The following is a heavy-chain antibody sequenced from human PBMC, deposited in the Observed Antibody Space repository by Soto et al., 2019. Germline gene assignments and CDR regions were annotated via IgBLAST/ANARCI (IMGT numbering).Heavy chain of an antibody. V-gene: IGHV3-30-3*01. J-gene: IGHJ4*02. CDR2: ISYDGGNK. D-gene: IGHD6-19*01. Sequence: GGSLRLSCVASGFTFSSYAMDWVRQAPGKGLEWVAIISYDGGNKHYADSVKGRFTISRDNSKNTVYLQMNSLRPEDTAVYYCARDPWGGRDIAVAGREFDYWGQGTLVTVSS. CDR1: GFTFSSYA. CDR3: ARDPWGGRDIAVAGREFDY.